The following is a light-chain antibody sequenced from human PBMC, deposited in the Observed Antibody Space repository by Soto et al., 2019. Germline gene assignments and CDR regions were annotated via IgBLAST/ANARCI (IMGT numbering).Light chain of an antibody. CDR3: CSYAGSNVFV. J-gene: IGLJ1*01. CDR2: EVT. V-gene: IGLV2-23*02. Sequence: QSALTQPASVSGSPGQSITISCTGSNSDIGNYNIVSWYQQHPDKAPQLIIYEVTKRPSGVSNRFSGSKSGNTASLTISGLQAEDEGDYHCCSYAGSNVFVSGNGTKVTVL. CDR1: NSDIGNYNI.